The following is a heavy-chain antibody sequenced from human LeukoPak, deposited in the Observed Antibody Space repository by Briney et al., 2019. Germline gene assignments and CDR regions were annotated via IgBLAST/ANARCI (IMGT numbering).Heavy chain of an antibody. J-gene: IGHJ4*02. CDR2: INGGGRRM. Sequence: GGSLRLSCTASGFTFRSYEMIWVRQAAGKGLEWVAYINGGGRRMLYADSVKGRFTISRDDAKNSLYLQMNSLRTEDTGVYSCARESDSGGYRFDYWGQGSLVTVSS. CDR1: GFTFRSYE. CDR3: ARESDSGGYRFDY. D-gene: IGHD3-22*01. V-gene: IGHV3-48*03.